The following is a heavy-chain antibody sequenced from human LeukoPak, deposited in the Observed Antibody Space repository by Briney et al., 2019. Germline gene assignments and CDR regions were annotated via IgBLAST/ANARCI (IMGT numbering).Heavy chain of an antibody. CDR3: VRGRYVSITIFGVPTRGKFDY. Sequence: SETLSLTCAVYGGSFSGYYWSWIRQPPGKGLEWIGEINHSGSTNYNPSLKSRVTISVDTSKNQFSLKLSSVAAADTAVYYCVRGRYVSITIFGVPTRGKFDYWGQGTLVTVSS. D-gene: IGHD3-3*01. CDR1: GGSFSGYY. CDR2: INHSGST. J-gene: IGHJ4*02. V-gene: IGHV4-34*01.